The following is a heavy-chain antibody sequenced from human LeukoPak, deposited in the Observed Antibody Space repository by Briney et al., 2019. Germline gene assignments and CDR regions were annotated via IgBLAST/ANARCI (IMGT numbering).Heavy chain of an antibody. CDR1: GFTFSNYS. J-gene: IGHJ4*02. CDR3: ARAKPKNMVRGLIMRRESRYYFDY. CDR2: IRSSSTTI. D-gene: IGHD3-10*01. V-gene: IGHV3-48*01. Sequence: GGSLRLSCEASGFTFSNYSMNWVRQAPGKGLEWVSYIRSSSTTIYYADSVKGRFTISRDNAKNSLYLQMNSLRAEDTAVYYCARAKPKNMVRGLIMRRESRYYFDYWGQGTLVTVSS.